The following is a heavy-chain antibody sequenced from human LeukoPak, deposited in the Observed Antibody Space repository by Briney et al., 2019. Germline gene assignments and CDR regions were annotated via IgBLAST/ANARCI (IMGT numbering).Heavy chain of an antibody. V-gene: IGHV3-20*04. J-gene: IGHJ4*02. CDR1: GFTVSRNY. CDR3: ARAKSGYSYGHDY. D-gene: IGHD5-18*01. Sequence: PGGSLRLSCAASGFTVSRNYMSWVRQAPGKGLEWVSGINWNGGSTGYADSVKGRFTISRDNAKNSLYLQMNSLRAEDTALYSCARAKSGYSYGHDYWGQGTLVTVSS. CDR2: INWNGGST.